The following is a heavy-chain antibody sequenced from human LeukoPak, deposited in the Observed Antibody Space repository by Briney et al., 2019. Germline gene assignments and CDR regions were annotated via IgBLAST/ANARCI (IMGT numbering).Heavy chain of an antibody. Sequence: GGSLRLSCAASGFTFSSYAMHWVRQAPGKGLEWVAVISYDGSNKYYVDSVKGRFTISRDNSKNTLYLQMNSLRAEDTAVYYCARERSPYEVRGRFGYWGQGTLVTVSS. CDR1: GFTFSSYA. J-gene: IGHJ4*02. CDR2: ISYDGSNK. V-gene: IGHV3-30*04. CDR3: ARERSPYEVRGRFGY. D-gene: IGHD3-10*01.